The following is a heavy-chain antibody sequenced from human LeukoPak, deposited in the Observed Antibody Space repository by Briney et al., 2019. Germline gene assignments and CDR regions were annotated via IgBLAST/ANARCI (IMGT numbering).Heavy chain of an antibody. J-gene: IGHJ4*02. CDR3: AREGEYSYGDY. V-gene: IGHV3-66*01. D-gene: IGHD5-18*01. CDR1: GFTVSSNY. Sequence: GGSLRLSCAASGFTVSSNYMSWVRQAPGKGLEWVPVIYSGGSTYYADSVKGRFTISRDNSKNALYLQMNSLRAEDTAVYYCAREGEYSYGDYWGQGTLVTVSS. CDR2: IYSGGST.